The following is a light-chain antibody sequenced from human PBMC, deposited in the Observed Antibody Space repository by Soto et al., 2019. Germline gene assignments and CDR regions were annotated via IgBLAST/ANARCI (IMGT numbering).Light chain of an antibody. V-gene: IGKV1-9*01. CDR2: AAY. CDR1: QGISTY. CDR3: KQLNTFPIT. J-gene: IGKJ5*01. Sequence: DTQLTQAPSFLSASAGDRVTITCRASQGISTYLAWYQQKPGRAHNLLIYAAYTLQSEVQSRFSGSGSGTESTLTIRSLQPEDFATYYCKQLNTFPITFGQGTRLDI.